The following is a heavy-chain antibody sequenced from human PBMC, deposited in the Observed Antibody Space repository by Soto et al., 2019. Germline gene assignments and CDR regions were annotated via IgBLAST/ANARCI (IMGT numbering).Heavy chain of an antibody. J-gene: IGHJ4*02. V-gene: IGHV3-23*01. Sequence: EVQLLESGGGLVQPGGSLRLSCAASGFTFSSYAMSWVRQAPGKGLEWVSAISGSGGSTYYADSVKGRFTISRDNSKNTLYLQMNSLRAEDTAVYYCAKDQSLWGFLEWLLLSFDYWGQGTLVTVSS. CDR3: AKDQSLWGFLEWLLLSFDY. CDR2: ISGSGGST. D-gene: IGHD3-3*01. CDR1: GFTFSSYA.